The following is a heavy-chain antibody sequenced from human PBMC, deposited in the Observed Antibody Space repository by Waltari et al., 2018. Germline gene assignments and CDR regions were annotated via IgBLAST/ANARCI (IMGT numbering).Heavy chain of an antibody. Sequence: QVQLQESGPGLVEPSQTLSLACSVSGDSIHRGTYYWRWVRQPAGRGLEWLGRIFASGSTDYNPSLKSRVTISVDTSKSQVSLNLTSLTAADSAVYYCARTLEKTYGGWYFDSWGQGTRVTVSS. V-gene: IGHV4-61*02. D-gene: IGHD3-10*01. CDR1: GDSIHRGTYY. CDR2: IFASGST. CDR3: ARTLEKTYGGWYFDS. J-gene: IGHJ4*02.